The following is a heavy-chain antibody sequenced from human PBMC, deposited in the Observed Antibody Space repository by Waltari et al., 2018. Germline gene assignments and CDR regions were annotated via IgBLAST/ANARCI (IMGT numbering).Heavy chain of an antibody. J-gene: IGHJ4*02. CDR3: ARDRGDIVATPFDY. D-gene: IGHD5-12*01. V-gene: IGHV4-39*07. CDR2: IYYSGRT. Sequence: QLQLQESGPGLVKPSETLSLTCTVSGGSISSSSYYWGWIRQPPGKGLEWIGSIYYSGRTDYNPSLKSRVTISVDTSKNQCSLKLSSVTAADTAVYYCARDRGDIVATPFDYWGQGTLVTVSS. CDR1: GGSISSSSYY.